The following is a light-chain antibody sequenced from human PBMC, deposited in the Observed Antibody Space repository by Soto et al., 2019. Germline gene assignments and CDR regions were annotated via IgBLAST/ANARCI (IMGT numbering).Light chain of an antibody. Sequence: EFVLTQSPGTLSLSPGERATLSCRASQTVRNNYLAWYQQKPGQAPRLLIYEASSRATGIPDRFSGSGSGTDFTLTSSRLEPEDFAVYYCQQYGSSPITFGQGTRLEIK. CDR3: QQYGSSPIT. CDR2: EAS. J-gene: IGKJ5*01. V-gene: IGKV3-20*01. CDR1: QTVRNNY.